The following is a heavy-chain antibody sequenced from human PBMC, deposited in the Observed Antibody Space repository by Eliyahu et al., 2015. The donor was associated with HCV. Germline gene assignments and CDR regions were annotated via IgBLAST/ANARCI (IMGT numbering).Heavy chain of an antibody. D-gene: IGHD3-3*01. CDR1: GFXFXDXG. CDR3: VRRYDCTTTTCASFDYQGMDV. V-gene: IGHV3-20*04. CDR2: INWNGDSR. Sequence: EVQLVESGGSVVRPGESVXLSCVAXGFXFXDXGMSWVRQRPGKGLGWXSGINWNGDSRGYAASVEGRFTISRDDADNSLYLQMHSLTADDTAVYYCVRRYDCTTTTCASFDYQGMDVWGQGTTVIVSS. J-gene: IGHJ6*02.